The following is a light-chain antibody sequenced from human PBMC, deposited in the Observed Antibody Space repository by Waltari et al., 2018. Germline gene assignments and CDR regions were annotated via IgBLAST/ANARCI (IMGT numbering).Light chain of an antibody. CDR2: AAS. Sequence: DIQMTQSPPSPSASAGDRVTITCRASQSIRSYLNWYQQKPGIAPKLLIYAASSLESGVPSRFSGSGSGRDFTLIISSLQPEDFATYSCQQSYSHTRTFGQGTKVEIK. CDR1: QSIRSY. CDR3: QQSYSHTRT. V-gene: IGKV1-39*01. J-gene: IGKJ1*01.